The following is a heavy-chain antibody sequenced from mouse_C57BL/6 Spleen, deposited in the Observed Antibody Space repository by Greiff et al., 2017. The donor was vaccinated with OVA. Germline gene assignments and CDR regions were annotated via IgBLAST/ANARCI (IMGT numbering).Heavy chain of an antibody. CDR3: ASWVYYYGSSSDY. Sequence: VQLQQPGAELVRPGTSVKLSCKASGYTFTSYWMHWVKQRPGQGLEWIGVIDPSDSYTNYNQKFKGKATLTVDTSSSTAYMQLSSLTSEDSAVYYCASWVYYYGSSSDYWGQGTTLTVSS. J-gene: IGHJ2*01. D-gene: IGHD1-1*01. CDR2: IDPSDSYT. V-gene: IGHV1-59*01. CDR1: GYTFTSYW.